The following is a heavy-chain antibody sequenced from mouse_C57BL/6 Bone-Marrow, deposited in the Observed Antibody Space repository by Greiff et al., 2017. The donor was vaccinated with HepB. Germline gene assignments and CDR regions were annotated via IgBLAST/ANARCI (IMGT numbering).Heavy chain of an antibody. J-gene: IGHJ4*01. CDR3: TRYGSRFSMDY. D-gene: IGHD1-1*01. Sequence: EVQRVDSGGGLVQPGGSMKLSCVASGFTFSNYWMNWVRQSPEKGLEWVAQIRLKSDNYATHYAESVKGRFTISRDDSKSSVYLQMNNLRAEDTGIYYCTRYGSRFSMDYWGQGTSVTVSS. V-gene: IGHV6-3*01. CDR2: IRLKSDNYAT. CDR1: GFTFSNYW.